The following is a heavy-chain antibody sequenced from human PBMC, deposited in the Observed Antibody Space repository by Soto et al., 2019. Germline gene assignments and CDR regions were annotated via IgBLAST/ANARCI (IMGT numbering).Heavy chain of an antibody. CDR1: GGTFSSYT. CDR2: IIPILGIA. Sequence: QVQLVQSGAEVKKPGSSVQVSCKASGGTFSSYTISCVRHATGQGLEWMGRIIPILGIANYAQNFQGRVTITADKSTSTAYMELSSLRSEDTAVYYCAGLVVPAAILDYYYYMDVWGKGTTVTVS. J-gene: IGHJ6*03. CDR3: AGLVVPAAILDYYYYMDV. D-gene: IGHD2-2*01. V-gene: IGHV1-69*02.